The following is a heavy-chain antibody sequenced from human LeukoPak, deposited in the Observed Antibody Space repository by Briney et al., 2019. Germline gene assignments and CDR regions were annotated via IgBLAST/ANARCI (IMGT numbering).Heavy chain of an antibody. CDR3: ARDARTGAFDI. J-gene: IGHJ3*02. V-gene: IGHV1-46*01. CDR1: GYTFTNYY. D-gene: IGHD1-14*01. Sequence: GASVKVSCKASGYTFTNYYMHWVRQAPGQGLEWMEIINPSGGSTSYAQKFQGRVTMTRDTPTSTVYMELSSLRSDDTAVYYCARDARTGAFDIWGQGTMVTVSS. CDR2: INPSGGST.